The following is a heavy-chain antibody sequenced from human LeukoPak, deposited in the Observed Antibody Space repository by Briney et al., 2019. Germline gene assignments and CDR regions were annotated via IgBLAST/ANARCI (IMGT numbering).Heavy chain of an antibody. CDR1: GGSFSGYY. D-gene: IGHD5-24*01. J-gene: IGHJ6*02. Sequence: PSETLSLTCAVYGGSFSGYYWSWIRQPPGKGLEWIGEINHSGSTNYNPSLKSRVTLSVDTSKNQFSLKLSSVTAADTAVYYCARVGRITLMKRRLDYYYGMDVWGQGTTVTVSS. CDR2: INHSGST. CDR3: ARVGRITLMKRRLDYYYGMDV. V-gene: IGHV4-34*01.